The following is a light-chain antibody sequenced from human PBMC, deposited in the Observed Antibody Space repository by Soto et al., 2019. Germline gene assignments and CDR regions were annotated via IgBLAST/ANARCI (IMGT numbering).Light chain of an antibody. CDR3: MQGTHWPPT. J-gene: IGKJ1*01. CDR1: QSLEYTDGNTY. V-gene: IGKV2-30*01. CDR2: KVS. Sequence: DVVLTQSPLSLPVTPGQSASISCRSTQSLEYTDGNTYLNWFQQRPGQSPRRLFYKVSHRDSGVPDRFSGSGSDTDFTLIIRRVEPEDVGIYYCMQGTHWPPTFGQGTRVEL.